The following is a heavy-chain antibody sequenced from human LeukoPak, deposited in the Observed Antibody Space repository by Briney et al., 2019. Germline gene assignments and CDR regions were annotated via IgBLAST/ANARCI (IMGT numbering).Heavy chain of an antibody. CDR1: GFTFSSYW. J-gene: IGHJ4*02. CDR2: IKQDGSEK. D-gene: IGHD3-10*01. Sequence: GGSLRLSCAASGFTFSSYWMSWVRQAPGKGLEWVANIKQDGSEKYYVDSVKGRFTISRDNAKNSLYLQMNSLRAEDTAVYYCARGPPGGTTYGSGSNWGQGTLVTVSS. V-gene: IGHV3-7*01. CDR3: ARGPPGGTTYGSGSN.